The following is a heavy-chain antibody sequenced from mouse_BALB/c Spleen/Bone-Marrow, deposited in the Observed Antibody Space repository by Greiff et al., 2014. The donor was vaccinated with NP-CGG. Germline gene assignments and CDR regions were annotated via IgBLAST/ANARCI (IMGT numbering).Heavy chain of an antibody. CDR3: AGSTMIPKGFAY. CDR1: GFSLTSYG. J-gene: IGHJ3*01. CDR2: IWAGGST. V-gene: IGHV2-9*02. Sequence: VMLVESGPGLVAPSQSLSITCTVSGFSLTSYGVHWVRQPPGKGREWLGVIWAGGSTNYNSALMSRLSISKDNSKSQVFLKMTSLQTNATAMYTCAGSTMIPKGFAYWGQGTLVPVS. D-gene: IGHD2-4*01.